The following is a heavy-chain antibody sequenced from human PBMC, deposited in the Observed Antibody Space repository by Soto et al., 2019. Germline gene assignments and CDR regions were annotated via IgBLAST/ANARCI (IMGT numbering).Heavy chain of an antibody. D-gene: IGHD3-22*01. CDR2: INHSGST. V-gene: IGHV4-34*01. CDR1: GGSFSGYY. J-gene: IGHJ4*02. Sequence: PSETLSLTCAVYGGSFSGYYWSWIRQPPGKGLEWIGEINHSGSTNYNPSLKSRVTISVDTSKNQFSLKLSSVTAAATAVYYCARGRRYYYDSSGYYYLYWGQGTLVTVSS. CDR3: ARGRRYYYDSSGYYYLY.